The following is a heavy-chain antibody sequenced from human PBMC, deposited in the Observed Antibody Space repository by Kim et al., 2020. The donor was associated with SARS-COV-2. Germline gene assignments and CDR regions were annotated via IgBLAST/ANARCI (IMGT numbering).Heavy chain of an antibody. CDR1: GFTFDDYA. V-gene: IGHV3-9*01. CDR3: AKDPSGWLRCTFDY. D-gene: IGHD5-12*01. CDR2: ISWNSGSI. Sequence: GGSLRLSCAASGFTFDDYAMHWVRQAPGKGLEWVSGISWNSGSIGYADSVKGRFTISRDNAKNSLYLQMNSLRAEDTALYYCAKDPSGWLRCTFDYWGQGTLVTVSS. J-gene: IGHJ4*02.